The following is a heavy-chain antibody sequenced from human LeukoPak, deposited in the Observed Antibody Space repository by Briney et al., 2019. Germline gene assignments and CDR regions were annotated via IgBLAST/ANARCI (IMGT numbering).Heavy chain of an antibody. Sequence: GGSLRLSCAASGFTFSSYGMHWVRQAPGKGLEWVAVIWYDGSNKYYADSVKGRFTISRDNSKNTLYLQMNSLRAEDTAVFYCARGKNYYDSSGPRGLDPWGQGTLVTVSS. CDR2: IWYDGSNK. CDR3: ARGKNYYDSSGPRGLDP. J-gene: IGHJ5*02. V-gene: IGHV3-30*19. CDR1: GFTFSSYG. D-gene: IGHD3-22*01.